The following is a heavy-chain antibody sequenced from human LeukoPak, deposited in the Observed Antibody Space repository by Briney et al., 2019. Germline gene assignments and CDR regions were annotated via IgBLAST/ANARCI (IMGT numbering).Heavy chain of an antibody. J-gene: IGHJ6*02. CDR1: SGSFSGYY. V-gene: IGHV4-34*01. CDR3: ARGLLGCSSTSCYPSSYYYYGMDV. CDR2: INHSGST. D-gene: IGHD2-2*01. Sequence: SETLSLTCAVYSGSFSGYYWSWIRQPPGKGLEWIGEINHSGSTNYNPSLKSRVTISVDTSKNQFSLKLSSVTAADTAVYYCARGLLGCSSTSCYPSSYYYYGMDVWGQGTTVTVSS.